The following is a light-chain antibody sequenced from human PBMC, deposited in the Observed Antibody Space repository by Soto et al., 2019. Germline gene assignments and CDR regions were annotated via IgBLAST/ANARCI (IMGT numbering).Light chain of an antibody. V-gene: IGLV2-14*01. CDR2: DVS. J-gene: IGLJ2*01. CDR3: SAYTSSSTLVV. CDR1: SSDVGGYNY. Sequence: QSVLTQPASVSGSPGQSITISCTGTSSDVGGYNYVSWYQRHTGKAPKLMIYDVSNRPSGVSNRFSGSKSGNTASLTIAGLQAEDEADYYSSAYTSSSTLVVFGGGTKLTVL.